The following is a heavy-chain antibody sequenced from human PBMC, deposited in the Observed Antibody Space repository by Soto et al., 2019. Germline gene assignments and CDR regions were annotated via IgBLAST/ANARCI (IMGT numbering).Heavy chain of an antibody. V-gene: IGHV1-2*04. Sequence: ASVKVSCKASGYTFTGYYMHWVRQAPGQGLEWMGWINPNSGGTNYAQKFQGWVTMTRDTSISTAYMELSRLRSDDTAVYYCARNGIVGATPLAPLNYYYGMDVWGQGTTVTVSS. J-gene: IGHJ6*02. CDR2: INPNSGGT. D-gene: IGHD1-26*01. CDR3: ARNGIVGATPLAPLNYYYGMDV. CDR1: GYTFTGYY.